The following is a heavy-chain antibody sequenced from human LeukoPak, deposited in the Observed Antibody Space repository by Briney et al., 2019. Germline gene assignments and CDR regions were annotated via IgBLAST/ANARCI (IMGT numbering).Heavy chain of an antibody. D-gene: IGHD3-22*01. CDR2: INTNTGNP. V-gene: IGHV7-4-1*02. J-gene: IGHJ4*02. CDR3: ARAAHDSGGYLRYYFDY. CDR1: GYIFTSYA. Sequence: ASVKVSCKASGYIFTSYAMNWVRQAPGQGLEWMGWINTNTGNPTYAQGFTGRFVFSLDTSVSTAYLQINSLEAEDTAVYYCARAAHDSGGYLRYYFDYWGQATLVTVSS.